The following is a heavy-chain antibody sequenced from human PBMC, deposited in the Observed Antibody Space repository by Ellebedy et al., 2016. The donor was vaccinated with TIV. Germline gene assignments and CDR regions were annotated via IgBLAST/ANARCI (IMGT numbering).Heavy chain of an antibody. J-gene: IGHJ3*02. V-gene: IGHV3-7*01. CDR3: ARLAGATCQCAFDI. CDR2: INQDGGEK. Sequence: GESLKIPCAAPGFTLSRHWMSWVRQGQGKGLEWVANINQDGGEKNYVDSVRGRFTISRDNAKNSLYLQMNSLRAEDTAVYYCARLAGATCQCAFDIWGQGTMVTVSS. CDR1: GFTLSRHW. D-gene: IGHD2-15*01.